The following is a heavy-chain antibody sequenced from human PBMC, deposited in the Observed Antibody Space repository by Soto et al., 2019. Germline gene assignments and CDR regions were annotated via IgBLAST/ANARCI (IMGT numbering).Heavy chain of an antibody. Sequence: QGQLVQSGAEVKKPGSSVKVSCKASGGTFSSYTISWVRQAPGQGLEWMGRIIPILGIANYAQKFQGRVTITADKSTSTAYMELSSLRSEDTAVYYCARSSAAAGSYYYYGMDVWGQGTTVTVS. CDR2: IIPILGIA. CDR3: ARSSAAAGSYYYYGMDV. D-gene: IGHD6-13*01. J-gene: IGHJ6*02. V-gene: IGHV1-69*02. CDR1: GGTFSSYT.